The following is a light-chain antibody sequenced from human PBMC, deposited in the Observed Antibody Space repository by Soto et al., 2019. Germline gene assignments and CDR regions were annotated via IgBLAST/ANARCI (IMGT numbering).Light chain of an antibody. CDR1: QRIVHSNGNNY. CDR2: FGS. CDR3: MQALTGLT. J-gene: IGKJ4*01. Sequence: DIVMTQSPLSLAVTPGEPASISCKSSQRIVHSNGNNYLDWYVQKPGQSPQLLIYFGSNRASGVAYRFSGSGSGTDFAMTISRVEAEDAGVYYCMQALTGLTFGGGTKVEI. V-gene: IGKV2-28*01.